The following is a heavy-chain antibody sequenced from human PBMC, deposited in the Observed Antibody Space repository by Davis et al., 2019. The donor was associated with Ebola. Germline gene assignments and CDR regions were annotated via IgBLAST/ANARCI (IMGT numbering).Heavy chain of an antibody. CDR2: ISGSGGNT. V-gene: IGHV3-23*01. CDR1: GFTFSTYA. Sequence: GESLKISCAASGFTFSTYAMSWVRQAPGKGLEWLSAISGSGGNTYYADSVKGRFTISRDNSKNTLYLQVDSLRAEDTAVYYCAKDPRPADTAPYNLFDPWGQGTLVTVSS. J-gene: IGHJ5*02. CDR3: AKDPRPADTAPYNLFDP. D-gene: IGHD5-18*01.